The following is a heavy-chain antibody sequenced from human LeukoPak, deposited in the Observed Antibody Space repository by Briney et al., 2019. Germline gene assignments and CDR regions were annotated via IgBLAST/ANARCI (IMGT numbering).Heavy chain of an antibody. D-gene: IGHD2-15*01. CDR3: ARQGWLFGVSIWFDP. V-gene: IGHV4-39*01. CDR1: GGSISSSSYY. Sequence: SETLSFTCTVSGGSISSSSYYWGWIRQPPGKGLEWIGSIYYSGSTYYNPSLKIRVTISVDTSKNQFSLKLSSVTAADTAVYYWARQGWLFGVSIWFDPWGQGTLVTVSS. CDR2: IYYSGST. J-gene: IGHJ5*02.